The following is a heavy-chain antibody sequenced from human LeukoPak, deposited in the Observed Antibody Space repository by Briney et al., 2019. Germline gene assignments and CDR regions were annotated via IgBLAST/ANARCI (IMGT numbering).Heavy chain of an antibody. CDR3: ARGAYYDFWSGYYKPLTHGMDV. D-gene: IGHD3-3*01. V-gene: IGHV4-59*01. CDR2: IYYSGST. CDR1: GGSMSPYH. J-gene: IGHJ6*02. Sequence: PSETLSLTCTVSGGSMSPYHWGWIRQPPGKGLEWIGYIYYSGSTNYNPSLKSRVTISVDTSKNQFSLKLSSVTAADTAVYYCARGAYYDFWSGYYKPLTHGMDVWGQGTTVTVSS.